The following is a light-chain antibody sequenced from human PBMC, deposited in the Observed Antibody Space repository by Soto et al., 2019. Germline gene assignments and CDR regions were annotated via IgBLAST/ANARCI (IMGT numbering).Light chain of an antibody. CDR3: QQYNNWPPYT. CDR1: QSVSNN. J-gene: IGKJ2*01. CDR2: GAS. V-gene: IGKV3-15*01. Sequence: EIVMTQSPATLSASPGERATLSCRASQSVSNNLAWYHQKPGQAPRLLIYGASTRATGIPARFSGSGSGTEFTLTISSLQSEDFAVYYCQQYNNWPPYTFGQGTKVEIK.